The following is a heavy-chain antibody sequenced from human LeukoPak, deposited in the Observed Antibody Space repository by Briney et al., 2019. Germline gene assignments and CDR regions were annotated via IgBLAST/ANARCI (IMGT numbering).Heavy chain of an antibody. CDR1: GFTFSSYE. J-gene: IGHJ4*02. CDR3: AREGHTYYYDSSGYVDY. Sequence: GGSLRLSCAASGFTFSSYEMNWVRQAPGKGLEWVSYISSSGSTIYYADSVKGRFTISRDNAKNSLYLQMNSLRAEDTAVYYCAREGHTYYYDSSGYVDYWGQGTLVTVS. D-gene: IGHD3-22*01. V-gene: IGHV3-48*03. CDR2: ISSSGSTI.